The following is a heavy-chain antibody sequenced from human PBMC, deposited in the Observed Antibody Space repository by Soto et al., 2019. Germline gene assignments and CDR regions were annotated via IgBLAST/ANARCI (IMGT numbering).Heavy chain of an antibody. J-gene: IGHJ4*02. CDR3: ARGRPFGRYFDH. D-gene: IGHD3-16*01. CDR2: IYYSGST. V-gene: IGHV4-59*01. Sequence: QVQLQESGPGLVKPSETLSLTCTVSGGSISSYYWSWIRQPPGKGLEWIGYIYYSGSTNYNPCLKSRVPTSVDTSKKLFSLELSSVTAADTAVYYCARGRPFGRYFDHWGQGTLVTVSS. CDR1: GGSISSYY.